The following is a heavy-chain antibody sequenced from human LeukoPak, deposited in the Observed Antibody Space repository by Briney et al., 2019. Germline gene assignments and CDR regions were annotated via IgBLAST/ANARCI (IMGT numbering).Heavy chain of an antibody. CDR1: GYTFTSYY. CDR2: INPSGGST. V-gene: IGHV1-46*01. J-gene: IGHJ4*02. CDR3: ARESGGYCSGGSCYSLGDY. D-gene: IGHD2-15*01. Sequence: GASVKVSCKASGYTFTSYYMHWVRQAPGQGLEWMGIINPSGGSTSYAQKFQGRVTMTRDMPTSTVYMELSSLRSEDTAVYYCARESGGYCSGGSCYSLGDYWGQGTLVTVSS.